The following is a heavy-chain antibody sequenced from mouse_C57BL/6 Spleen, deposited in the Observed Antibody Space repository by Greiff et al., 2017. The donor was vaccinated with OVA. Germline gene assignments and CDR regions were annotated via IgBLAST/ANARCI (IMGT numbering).Heavy chain of an antibody. V-gene: IGHV1-80*01. D-gene: IGHD1-1*01. CDR1: GYAFSSYW. J-gene: IGHJ4*01. CDR2: IYPGDGDT. Sequence: VQLQQSGAELVKPGASVKISCKASGYAFSSYWMNWVKQRPGKGLEWIGQIYPGDGDTNYNGKFKSKATLTADKSSSTAYMQLSSLTSEDSAVYFCARHYYGSSYNAMDYWGQGTSVTVSS. CDR3: ARHYYGSSYNAMDY.